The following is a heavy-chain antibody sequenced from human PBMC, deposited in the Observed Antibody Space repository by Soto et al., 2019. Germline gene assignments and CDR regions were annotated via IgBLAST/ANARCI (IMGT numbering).Heavy chain of an antibody. V-gene: IGHV1-18*04. CDR3: ERNGGYSYGLNYYGMDV. Sequence: ASVKVSCKASGYTFTSYGISWVRQAPGQGLEWMGWISAYNGNTNYAQKLQGRVTMTTDTSTSTVYMELSSLRSEDTAVYYCERNGGYSYGLNYYGMDVWGQGTTVTVSS. D-gene: IGHD5-18*01. CDR2: ISAYNGNT. J-gene: IGHJ6*02. CDR1: GYTFTSYG.